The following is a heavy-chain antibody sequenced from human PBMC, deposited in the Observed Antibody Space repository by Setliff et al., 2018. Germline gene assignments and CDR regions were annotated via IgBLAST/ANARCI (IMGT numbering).Heavy chain of an antibody. D-gene: IGHD4-17*01. Sequence: SETLSLTCTVSGGPVTRTTTFWGWVRQTPGKGLEWIGSTYDSGSTYYNPSLNSRVTISEDTSKNQFSLKLTFVTAADAAVYYCARAAVTSGARADYFDNWGRGTLVTVS. V-gene: IGHV4-39*07. CDR2: TYDSGST. CDR3: ARAAVTSGARADYFDN. J-gene: IGHJ4*02. CDR1: GGPVTRTTTF.